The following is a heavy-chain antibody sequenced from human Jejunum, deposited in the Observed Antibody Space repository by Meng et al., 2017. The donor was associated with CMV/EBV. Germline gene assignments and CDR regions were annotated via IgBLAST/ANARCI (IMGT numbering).Heavy chain of an antibody. J-gene: IGHJ4*02. CDR1: GFTFSTYA. CDR3: AKATDFDS. V-gene: IGHV3-23*01. D-gene: IGHD4-11*01. CDR2: IRADDYRT. Sequence: SWAASGFTFSTYAMNWVRRAPGKGLEWVSGIRADDYRTFYAGSVGGRFTISRDNSKNAVYLEMNSLRAEDTAVYFCAKATDFDSWGQGTLVTVSS.